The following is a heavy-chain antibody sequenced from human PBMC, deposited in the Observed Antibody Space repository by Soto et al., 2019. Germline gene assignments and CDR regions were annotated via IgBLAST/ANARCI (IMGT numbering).Heavy chain of an antibody. J-gene: IGHJ4*02. D-gene: IGHD1-26*01. V-gene: IGHV4-31*03. CDR3: ARVEGSSYYFRHDC. CDR2: IYYSGSS. Sequence: SETLSLTCTVSGGSISSGSYHWSWIRQHPGKGLEWIGNIYYSGSSYYNPSLKSRATISIDTSKDQFSLRLGSVTGADKAVYYCARVEGSSYYFRHDCWGRG. CDR1: GGSISSGSYH.